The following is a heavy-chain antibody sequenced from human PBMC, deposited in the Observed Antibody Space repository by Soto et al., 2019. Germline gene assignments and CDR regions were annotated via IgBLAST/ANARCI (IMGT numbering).Heavy chain of an antibody. CDR1: GFTFSSYS. CDR2: ITSSSSYI. V-gene: IGHV3-21*01. Sequence: EVQLVESGGGLVKPGGSLRLYCAASGFTFSSYSMNWVRQAPGKGLEWVSSITSSSSYIYYADSVKGRFTISRDNAKNSLYLQMNSLRAEDTAVYYCASETAARPYYYYYGMDVWGQGTTVTVSS. D-gene: IGHD6-6*01. CDR3: ASETAARPYYYYYGMDV. J-gene: IGHJ6*02.